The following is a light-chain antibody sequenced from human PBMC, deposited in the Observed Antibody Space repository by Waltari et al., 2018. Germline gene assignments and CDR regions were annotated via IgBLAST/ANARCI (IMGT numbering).Light chain of an antibody. CDR1: QSVSRS. CDR3: QHYVSLPAT. J-gene: IGKJ1*01. V-gene: IGKV3-20*01. Sequence: EIVLTQSPGTLSLSPGERATLSCRASQSVSRSLAWYQQKPGQAPRLLIYGASTRATGIADRCSGGGSGTDFSLTISRLEPEDFAVYYCQHYVSLPATFGQGTKVEIK. CDR2: GAS.